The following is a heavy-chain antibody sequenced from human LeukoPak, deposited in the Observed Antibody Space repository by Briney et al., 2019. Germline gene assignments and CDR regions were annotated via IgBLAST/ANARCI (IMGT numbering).Heavy chain of an antibody. CDR3: ARLGYCGGDCSHVGFDI. V-gene: IGHV5-51*01. J-gene: IGHJ3*02. D-gene: IGHD2-21*01. CDR1: GSIFTSYW. CDR2: IYPGDSDT. Sequence: GASLKISCKGSGSIFTSYWIGWVRQLPGKGLEWMGIIYPGDSDTRYSPSFQGQVTISADKSISTAYLQWSSLKASDTAMYYCARLGYCGGDCSHVGFDIWSQGTMVTVSS.